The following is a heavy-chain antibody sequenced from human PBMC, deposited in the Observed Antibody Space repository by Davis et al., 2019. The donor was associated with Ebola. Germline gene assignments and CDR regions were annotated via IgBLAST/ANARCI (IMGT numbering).Heavy chain of an antibody. CDR1: GYSISSGYY. D-gene: IGHD3/OR15-3a*01. Sequence: PSETLSLTCTVSGYSISSGYYWGWIRQPPGKGLEWIGNIYHSGNTYYNPSLKSRVTISVDTPKNQFSLKLSSVTAADTAVYYCARDSPHVPGRVPLDYWGQGTLVTVSS. CDR3: ARDSPHVPGRVPLDY. CDR2: IYHSGNT. V-gene: IGHV4-38-2*02. J-gene: IGHJ4*02.